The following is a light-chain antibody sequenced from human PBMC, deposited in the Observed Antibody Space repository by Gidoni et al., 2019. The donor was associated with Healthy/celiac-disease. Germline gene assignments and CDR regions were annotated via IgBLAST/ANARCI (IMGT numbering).Light chain of an antibody. Sequence: EIVLTQSPGTLSLPPGERATLSCRASQIVSSSYLAWYQQKPGQAPRLLIYGASSRATGIPDRFSGSGSGTDFTLTISRLEPEDFAVYYCQQYGSSPRYTFGQXTKLEIK. CDR3: QQYGSSPRYT. CDR2: GAS. CDR1: QIVSSSY. J-gene: IGKJ2*01. V-gene: IGKV3-20*01.